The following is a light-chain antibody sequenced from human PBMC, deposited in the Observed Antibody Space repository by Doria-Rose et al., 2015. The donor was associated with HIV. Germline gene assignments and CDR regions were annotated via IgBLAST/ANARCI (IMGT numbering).Light chain of an antibody. Sequence: TQSPGTLSLSPGERATLSCRASQSFSSTYLAWYQQKPGQAPSLLIYDESTRATGVPDRFSASGSGTDFTLTINRLEPEDFALDYCHQYGTSWTFGQGTKVEI. CDR1: QSFSSTY. CDR3: HQYGTSWT. CDR2: DES. J-gene: IGKJ1*01. V-gene: IGKV3-20*01.